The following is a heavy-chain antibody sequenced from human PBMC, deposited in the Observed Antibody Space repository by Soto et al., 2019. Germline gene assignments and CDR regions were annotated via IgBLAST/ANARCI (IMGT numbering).Heavy chain of an antibody. V-gene: IGHV4-61*01. Sequence: SETLAPTCAVSGDSANRGSYYWTWIRQAPGNGLEWLGYIYHLGTTMYNPSLKSRASISLDTSKREFSMRLTSVTAADAAVYFCARESIVGATRFEPWGHGTLVTVSS. CDR2: IYHLGTT. CDR3: ARESIVGATRFEP. CDR1: GDSANRGSYY. J-gene: IGHJ5*02. D-gene: IGHD1-26*01.